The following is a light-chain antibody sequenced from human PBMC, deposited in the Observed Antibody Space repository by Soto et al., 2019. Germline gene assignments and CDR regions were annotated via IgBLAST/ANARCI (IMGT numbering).Light chain of an antibody. Sequence: EVVMTQSPATLSVSPGEEVTLSCRASQRISTNLAWYQQKPGQAPRLLIYGASTRAPGIPAKFSGSGSGTEFTLTISSLQSEDFAMYYCQQYSDWPSTFGQGTKLEIK. V-gene: IGKV3-15*01. J-gene: IGKJ2*01. CDR3: QQYSDWPST. CDR1: QRISTN. CDR2: GAS.